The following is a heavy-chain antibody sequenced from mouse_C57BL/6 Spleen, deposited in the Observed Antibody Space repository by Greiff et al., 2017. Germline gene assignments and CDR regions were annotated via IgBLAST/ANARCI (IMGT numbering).Heavy chain of an antibody. J-gene: IGHJ2*01. V-gene: IGHV1-82*01. D-gene: IGHD2-5*01. Sequence: VQLQQSGPELVKPGASVKISCKASGYAFSSSWMNWVKQRPGKGLEWIGRIYPGDGDTNYNGKFKGKATLTADKSSSTAYMQLSSLTSEDSAVYFCARGGIYYSNYVDYWGQGTTLTVSS. CDR3: ARGGIYYSNYVDY. CDR2: IYPGDGDT. CDR1: GYAFSSSW.